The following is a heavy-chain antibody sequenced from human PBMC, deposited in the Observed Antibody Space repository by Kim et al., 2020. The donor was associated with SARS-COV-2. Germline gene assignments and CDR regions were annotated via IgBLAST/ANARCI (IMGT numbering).Heavy chain of an antibody. CDR3: ARDVIPYYGSGKAFDI. V-gene: IGHV3-33*05. CDR2: ISYDGSNK. Sequence: GGSLRLSCAASGFTFSSYGMHWVRQAPGKGLEWVAVISYDGSNKYYADSVKGRFTISRDNSKNTLYLQMNSLRAEDTAVYYCARDVIPYYGSGKAFDIWG. CDR1: GFTFSSYG. D-gene: IGHD3-10*01. J-gene: IGHJ3*02.